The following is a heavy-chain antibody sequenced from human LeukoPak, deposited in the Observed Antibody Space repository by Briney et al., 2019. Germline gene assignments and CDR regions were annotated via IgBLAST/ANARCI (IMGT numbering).Heavy chain of an antibody. V-gene: IGHV1-8*02. CDR1: GYTFTSYG. CDR3: AREILTGNAFDI. Sequence: ASVKVSCKASGYTFTSYGISWARQATGQGLEWMGWMNPNSGNTGYAQKFQGRVTMTRNTSISTAYMELSSLRSEDTAVYYCAREILTGNAFDIWGQGTMVTVSS. CDR2: MNPNSGNT. J-gene: IGHJ3*02. D-gene: IGHD3-9*01.